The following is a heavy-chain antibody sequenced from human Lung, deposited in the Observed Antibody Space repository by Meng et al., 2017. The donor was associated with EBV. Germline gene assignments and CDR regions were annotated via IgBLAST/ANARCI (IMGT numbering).Heavy chain of an antibody. CDR1: GYTFTTDG. Sequence: QVQLVQSGCELKKPGSSARISCKASGYTFTTDGMNWVRQAPGQGLEGMGWINTNTGKPTYAQGLTGRFVFSLDTSVSTAYLQISSLKAEDTAVYYCARDSEAADYWGQGTLVTVSS. CDR2: INTNTGKP. CDR3: ARDSEAADY. V-gene: IGHV7-4-1*02. D-gene: IGHD6-25*01. J-gene: IGHJ4*02.